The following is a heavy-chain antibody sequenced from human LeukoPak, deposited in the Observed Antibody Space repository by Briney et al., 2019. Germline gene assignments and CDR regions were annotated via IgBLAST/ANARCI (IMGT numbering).Heavy chain of an antibody. V-gene: IGHV4-39*07. CDR1: GGSISSSSYY. CDR3: ARDQYYYDRSGYYAFDI. Sequence: PSETLSLTCTVSGGSISSSSYYWGWIRQPPGKGLEWLGDIYHSGSTYYNPSLKSRVTILVDTSKNQFSLKLSSVTAADTAVYYCARDQYYYDRSGYYAFDIWGQGTMVTDSS. D-gene: IGHD3-22*01. CDR2: IYHSGST. J-gene: IGHJ3*02.